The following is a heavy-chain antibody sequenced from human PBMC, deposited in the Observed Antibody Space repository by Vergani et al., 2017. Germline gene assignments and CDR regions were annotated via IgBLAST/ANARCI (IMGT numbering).Heavy chain of an antibody. Sequence: EVQLVESGGGLVQPGRSLRLSCAASGFTFDDYVMHWVRQAPGKGLEWVSGISWNSGSIGYADSVKGRFTISRDNAKNSLYLQMNSLRAEDMALYYCAKDMGGYDYGPLDYWGQGTLVTVSS. CDR2: ISWNSGSI. V-gene: IGHV3-9*03. D-gene: IGHD5-12*01. CDR3: AKDMGGYDYGPLDY. J-gene: IGHJ4*02. CDR1: GFTFDDYV.